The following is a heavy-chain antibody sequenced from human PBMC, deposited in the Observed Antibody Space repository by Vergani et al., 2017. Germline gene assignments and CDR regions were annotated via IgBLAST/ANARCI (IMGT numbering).Heavy chain of an antibody. CDR1: GFDFSSYI. CDR3: AREYSITSCRAFDF. D-gene: IGHD3-3*01. CDR2: VSTGTKSQ. J-gene: IGHJ3*01. V-gene: IGHV3-48*01. Sequence: QLVESGGGWVQPGGSLRLSCVVSGFDFSSYIMNWVRQAPGKGLEWVSFVSTGTKSQSYAESVKGRFTISRDSAKNSLYLQMDSLRAEDTAVYYCAREYSITSCRAFDFWGQGAKVTVSS.